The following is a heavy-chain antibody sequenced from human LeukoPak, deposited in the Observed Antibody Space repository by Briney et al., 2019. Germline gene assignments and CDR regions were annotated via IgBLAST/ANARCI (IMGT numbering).Heavy chain of an antibody. CDR3: ARAQEENTYDFWSGYYYYYYYMDV. CDR2: IKQDGGEI. J-gene: IGHJ6*03. D-gene: IGHD3-3*01. Sequence: GGSLRLSCAASGDTFSSYWLCWVCAAPGKGLEWVSKIKQDGGEIYYVIYVKGRFTISKDNAKNSLYMQRNSLRADDTAVYYCARAQEENTYDFWSGYYYYYYYMDVWGKGTTVTVSS. CDR1: GDTFSSYW. V-gene: IGHV3-7*01.